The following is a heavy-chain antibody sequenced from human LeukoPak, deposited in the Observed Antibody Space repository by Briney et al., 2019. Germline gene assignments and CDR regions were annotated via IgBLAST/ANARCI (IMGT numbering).Heavy chain of an antibody. CDR3: ARDGPSDIGDSVDV. V-gene: IGHV3-48*03. Sequence: PGGSLRLSCAASGFTFSSYEMNWVRQAPGKGLEGVSYIGSNGNAIYYADSVRGRFTISRDNARDSLYLQMNSLRAEDTAVYYCARDGPSDIGDSVDVWGKGTTVTISS. CDR2: IGSNGNAI. J-gene: IGHJ6*04. D-gene: IGHD2-15*01. CDR1: GFTFSSYE.